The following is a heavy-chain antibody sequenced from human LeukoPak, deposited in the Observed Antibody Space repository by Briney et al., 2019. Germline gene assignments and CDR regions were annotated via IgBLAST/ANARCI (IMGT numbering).Heavy chain of an antibody. V-gene: IGHV4-59*12. CDR2: TFYSGST. D-gene: IGHD2-15*01. CDR1: GGSISSYY. Sequence: PSETLSLTCTVSGGSISSYYWSWIRQPPGKGLEWIGYTFYSGSTNYNPSLKSRVTISVDMSNNQFSLKLSSVTAADTAVYYCARESSGSCYYCPTYWYFDLWGRGTLVTVSS. CDR3: ARESSGSCYYCPTYWYFDL. J-gene: IGHJ2*01.